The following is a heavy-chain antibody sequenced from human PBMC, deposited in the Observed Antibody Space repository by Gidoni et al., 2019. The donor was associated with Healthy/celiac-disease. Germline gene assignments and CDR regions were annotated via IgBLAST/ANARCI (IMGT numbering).Heavy chain of an antibody. V-gene: IGHV3-23*01. J-gene: IGHJ4*02. CDR3: AKGASGSYEGDYFDY. Sequence: EVQLLESGGGLVQPGGSLRLSCAAPGFTFSSYAMSWVRQAPGEGLEWVSAISGSGGSTYYADSVKGRFTISRDNSKNTLYLQMNSLRAEDTAVYYCAKGASGSYEGDYFDYWGQGTLVTVSS. CDR2: ISGSGGST. D-gene: IGHD1-26*01. CDR1: GFTFSSYA.